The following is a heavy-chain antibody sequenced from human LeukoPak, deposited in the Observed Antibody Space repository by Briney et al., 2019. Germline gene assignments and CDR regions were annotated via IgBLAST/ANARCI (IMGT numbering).Heavy chain of an antibody. CDR1: GYSISSGYF. J-gene: IGHJ4*02. CDR2: IYHSGRT. CDR3: ARGLRYFDWSHFDY. D-gene: IGHD3-9*01. V-gene: IGHV4-38-2*02. Sequence: SETLSLTCTVSGYSISSGYFWVWIRQPPGKGLEWIGSIYHSGRTYYNPSLKSLVTISVDTSKNQFSLKLSSVTAADTAVYYCARGLRYFDWSHFDYWGQGTLVTVSS.